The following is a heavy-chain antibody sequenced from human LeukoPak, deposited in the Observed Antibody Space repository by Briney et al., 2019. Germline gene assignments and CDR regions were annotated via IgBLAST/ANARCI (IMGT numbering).Heavy chain of an antibody. CDR3: ARWPSMGGR. Sequence: GVSLRLSCGPSGFTFNTYAMHWLRKPPGKGLEWVALISYDRSNTYYAASVKGRFTISRDNSKNTLFLQMNSLRAEDTAVYYCARWPSMGGRWGQGTLVTGSS. J-gene: IGHJ4*02. D-gene: IGHD3-16*01. CDR2: ISYDRSNT. CDR1: GFTFNTYA. V-gene: IGHV3-30-3*01.